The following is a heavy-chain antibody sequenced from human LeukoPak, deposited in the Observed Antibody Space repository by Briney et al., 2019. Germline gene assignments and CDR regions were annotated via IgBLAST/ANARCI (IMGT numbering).Heavy chain of an antibody. CDR3: STLTSRGLSDS. CDR2: IKSKADGETI. CDR1: GFRFNNAW. Sequence: GGSLRLSCTPSGTASGFRFNNAWMNWVRQAPGKGLEWVGRIKSKADGETIDYAAPVKGRFTFSRDDSKNMLYLQMNSLKSEDTAVYYCSTLTSRGLSDSWGQGTLVTVSS. J-gene: IGHJ4*02. V-gene: IGHV3-15*07. D-gene: IGHD1-20*01.